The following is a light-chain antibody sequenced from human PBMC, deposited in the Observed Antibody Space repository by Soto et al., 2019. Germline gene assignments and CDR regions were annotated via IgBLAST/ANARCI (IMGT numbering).Light chain of an antibody. CDR3: TSYAAGKNVV. J-gene: IGLJ2*01. CDR2: EVN. Sequence: QSALTQPPFASGSPGQSVTISCTGTSSDVGNYNYVSWYQQYPGKAPKLMIYEVNKRPSGVPDRFSGSKSGNTASLTVSGLQAEDEADYYCTSYAAGKNVVFGGGTKVTVL. CDR1: SSDVGNYNY. V-gene: IGLV2-8*01.